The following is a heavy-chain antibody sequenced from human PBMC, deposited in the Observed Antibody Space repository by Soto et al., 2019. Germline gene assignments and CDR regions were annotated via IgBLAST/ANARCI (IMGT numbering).Heavy chain of an antibody. CDR1: GFTFSSYA. V-gene: IGHV3-23*01. D-gene: IGHD6-6*01. J-gene: IGHJ4*02. CDR3: AKARPVAARPAPIDY. Sequence: GSLRVSCAASGFTFSSYAMSWVRQAPGKGLEWVSAISGSGFSTYYADSVKGRFTISRDNSKNTLYLQMNSLRAEDTAVYYCAKARPVAARPAPIDYWGQGTLVTVSS. CDR2: ISGSGFST.